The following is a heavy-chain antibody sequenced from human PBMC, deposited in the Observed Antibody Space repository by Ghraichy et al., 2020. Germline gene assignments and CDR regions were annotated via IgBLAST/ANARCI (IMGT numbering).Heavy chain of an antibody. D-gene: IGHD1-1*01. J-gene: IGHJ5*02. CDR2: IYTSGST. CDR3: ARGQPYPLNWFDP. CDR1: GGSISSGSYY. Sequence: SETLSLTCTVSGGSISSGSYYWSWIRQPAGKGLEWIGRIYTSGSTNYNPSLKSRVTISVDTSKNQFSLKLSPVTAADTAVYYCARGQPYPLNWFDPWGQGTLVTVSS. V-gene: IGHV4-61*02.